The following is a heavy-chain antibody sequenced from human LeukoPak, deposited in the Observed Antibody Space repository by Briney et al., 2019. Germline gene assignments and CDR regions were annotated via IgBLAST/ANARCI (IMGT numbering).Heavy chain of an antibody. CDR3: ARTFSESYYYYGLDV. CDR1: GGSLSSYY. CDR2: MYYSGRT. D-gene: IGHD1-26*01. Sequence: SETLSLTRTVSGGSLSSYYWSWIRQPPGKGLEWIGYMYYSGRTNYNPSLKSRVTTSVDTSKNQFSLKLSSVTAADTAVYYCARTFSESYYYYGLDVWGQGTTVTVSS. J-gene: IGHJ6*02. V-gene: IGHV4-59*01.